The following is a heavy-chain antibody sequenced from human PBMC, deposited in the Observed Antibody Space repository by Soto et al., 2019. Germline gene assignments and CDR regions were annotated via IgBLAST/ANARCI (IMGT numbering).Heavy chain of an antibody. V-gene: IGHV1-46*01. Sequence: GASVKVSFKASGYTFTSYYMHWVRQAPGQGLEWMGIINPSGGSTSYAQKFQGRVTMTRDTSTSTVYMELSSLRSEDTAVYYCAREEARFLEWSPDAFDIWGQGTMVTVSS. CDR2: INPSGGST. J-gene: IGHJ3*02. CDR1: GYTFTSYY. CDR3: AREEARFLEWSPDAFDI. D-gene: IGHD3-3*01.